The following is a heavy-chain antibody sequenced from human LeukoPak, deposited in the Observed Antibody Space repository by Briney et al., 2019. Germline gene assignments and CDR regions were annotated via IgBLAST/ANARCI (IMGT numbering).Heavy chain of an antibody. J-gene: IGHJ6*03. CDR1: GGSISSYY. CDR2: LNTGGST. Sequence: SETLSLTCTLSGGSISSYYWSWIRQPAGKGLEYIGRLNTGGSTNYNPPLKGRVTMSLDTSKNEFSLKMNSVTAADTAVYYCARESGSYVPAYYYYMDVWGKGTTVTVSS. D-gene: IGHD1-26*01. V-gene: IGHV4-4*07. CDR3: ARESGSYVPAYYYYMDV.